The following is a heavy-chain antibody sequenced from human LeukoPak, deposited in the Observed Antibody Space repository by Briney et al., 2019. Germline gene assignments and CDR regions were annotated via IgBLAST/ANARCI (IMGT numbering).Heavy chain of an antibody. CDR2: ISNSGDST. CDR1: GFTVSSDA. D-gene: IGHD2-2*01. J-gene: IGHJ4*02. V-gene: IGHV3-23*01. Sequence: GGSLRLSCATSGFTVSSDAMSWVRQAPGKGLEWVSAISNSGDSTNYADSVRGRFTISRDISKNTLYLQMNTLRAEDTALYYCAKAMPCTSTICYRFDYWGRGTLVTVSS. CDR3: AKAMPCTSTICYRFDY.